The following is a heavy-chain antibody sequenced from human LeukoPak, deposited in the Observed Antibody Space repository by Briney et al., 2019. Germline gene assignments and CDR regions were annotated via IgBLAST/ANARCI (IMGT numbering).Heavy chain of an antibody. J-gene: IGHJ4*02. Sequence: ASVKVSCKASGYTFTSYDINWVRQATGQGLEWMGWINPNSGGTNYAQKFQGRVTMTRDTSISTAYMELSRLRSDDTAVYYCARDGYSYGFDYWGQGTLVTVSS. CDR2: INPNSGGT. CDR3: ARDGYSYGFDY. CDR1: GYTFTSYD. V-gene: IGHV1-2*02. D-gene: IGHD5-18*01.